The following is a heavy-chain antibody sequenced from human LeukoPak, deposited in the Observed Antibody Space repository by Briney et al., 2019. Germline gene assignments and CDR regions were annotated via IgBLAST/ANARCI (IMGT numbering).Heavy chain of an antibody. Sequence: GASVKVSCKASGYTFTGYYMHWVRQAPGQGLEWMGWINPNSGGTNYAQKFQGRVTMTRDTSISTAYMELSRLRSDDTAVYYCARDLWRRDRCYLGVGAPPDAFDIWGQGTMVTVSS. CDR3: ARDLWRRDRCYLGVGAPPDAFDI. CDR2: INPNSGGT. CDR1: GYTFTGYY. D-gene: IGHD1-26*01. V-gene: IGHV1-2*02. J-gene: IGHJ3*02.